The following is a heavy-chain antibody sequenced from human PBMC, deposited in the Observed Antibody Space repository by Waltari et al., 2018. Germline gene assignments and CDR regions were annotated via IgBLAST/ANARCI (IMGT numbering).Heavy chain of an antibody. CDR1: GDSISGSYY. CDR2: LYSSGST. J-gene: IGHJ6*03. D-gene: IGHD2-21*01. V-gene: IGHV4-61*09. CDR3: ARSDVVVAPARNNYYFPMEV. Sequence: QLQLQQSGPGLVKPSQTLSLACSLSGDSISGSYYWNWVRQTAGGGLEWVGYLYSSGSTKSNPSPQSRATISIVNKTQFSLKLAAVTAADTAVYYCARSDVVVAPARNNYYFPMEVWGQGTTVTVSS.